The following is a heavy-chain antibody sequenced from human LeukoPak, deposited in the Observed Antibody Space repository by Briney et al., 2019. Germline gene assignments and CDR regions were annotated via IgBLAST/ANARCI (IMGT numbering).Heavy chain of an antibody. V-gene: IGHV5-10-1*01. J-gene: IGHJ3*02. CDR3: ARHELLWFGESPQAFDI. Sequence: GESLKISCKGSGYSFTSYWISWVRQMPRKGLEWMGRIDPSDSYTNYSPSFQGHVTISADKSISTAYLQWSSLKASDTAMYYCARHELLWFGESPQAFDIWGQGTMVTVSS. CDR1: GYSFTSYW. CDR2: IDPSDSYT. D-gene: IGHD3-10*01.